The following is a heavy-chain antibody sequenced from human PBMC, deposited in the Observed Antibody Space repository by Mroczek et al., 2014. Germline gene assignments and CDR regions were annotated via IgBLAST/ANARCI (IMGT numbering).Heavy chain of an antibody. D-gene: IGHD6-6*01. CDR1: GGSISSYY. V-gene: IGHV4-59*08. CDR3: ARCGDAKQLAPDLRGMDV. Sequence: QVQLQQWGPGLVKPSETLSLTCTVSGGSISSYYWSWIRQPPGKGLEWIGYIYYSGITNYNPSLKSRVTISVDTSKNQFSLKLSSVTAADTAVYYCARCGDAKQLAPDLRGMDVWGQGTTVTVSS. CDR2: IYYSGIT. J-gene: IGHJ6*02.